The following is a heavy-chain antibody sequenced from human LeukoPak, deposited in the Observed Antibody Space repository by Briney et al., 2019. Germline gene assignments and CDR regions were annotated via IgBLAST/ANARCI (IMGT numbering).Heavy chain of an antibody. V-gene: IGHV3-11*04. J-gene: IGHJ4*02. D-gene: IGHD5/OR15-5a*01. CDR2: ISNTGSPI. CDR1: GFIFNDFY. Sequence: GRSLRLSCATPGFIFNDFYLSWIRQAPGKGLEWISYISNTGSPIYYADSVNGRFTISRDSAKSSLYLQMNSLRAEDTAVYYCARLSRESFDYWGQGTLVTVSS. CDR3: ARLSRESFDY.